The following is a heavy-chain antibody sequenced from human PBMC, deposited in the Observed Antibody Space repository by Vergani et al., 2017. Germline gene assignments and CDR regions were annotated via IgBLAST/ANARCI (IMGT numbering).Heavy chain of an antibody. Sequence: EVQLLESGGGLVQPGGSLRLSCAASGFTFSSYAMSWVRQAPGKGLEWVSAISGSGGSTYYADSVKGRFTISRDNSKNTLHLQMNSLRAEDTAVYYCAKDTYDSSGYYLWAFDIWGQGTTVTVSS. J-gene: IGHJ3*02. D-gene: IGHD3-22*01. CDR3: AKDTYDSSGYYLWAFDI. CDR1: GFTFSSYA. CDR2: ISGSGGST. V-gene: IGHV3-23*01.